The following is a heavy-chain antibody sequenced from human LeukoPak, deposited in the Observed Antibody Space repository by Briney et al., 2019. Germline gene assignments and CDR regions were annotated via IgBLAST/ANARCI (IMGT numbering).Heavy chain of an antibody. D-gene: IGHD3-22*01. V-gene: IGHV4-59*01. CDR3: ARDSPHWYYSDSSGYFDY. J-gene: IGHJ4*02. CDR2: IYYSGST. Sequence: PSETLSLTCTVSGGSIISYYWSWIRQPPGKGLEWIGYIYYSGSTNYNPSLKSRVTISLDTSKNQFSLKLSSVTAADTAVYFCARDSPHWYYSDSSGYFDYWGQGTLVTVSS. CDR1: GGSIISYY.